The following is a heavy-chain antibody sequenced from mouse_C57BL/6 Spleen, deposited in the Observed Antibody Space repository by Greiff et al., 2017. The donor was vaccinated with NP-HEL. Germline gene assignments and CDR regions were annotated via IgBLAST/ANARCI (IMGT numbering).Heavy chain of an antibody. V-gene: IGHV1-85*01. CDR1: GYTFTSYD. D-gene: IGHD1-1*01. J-gene: IGHJ2*01. Sequence: VKLMESGPELVKPGASVKLSCKASGYTFTSYDINWVKQRPGQGLEWIGWIYPRDGSTKYNEKFKGKATLTVDTSSSTAYLELHSLTSVDSAVYFCARENYGSSYKGFDYWGQGTTLTVSS. CDR3: ARENYGSSYKGFDY. CDR2: IYPRDGST.